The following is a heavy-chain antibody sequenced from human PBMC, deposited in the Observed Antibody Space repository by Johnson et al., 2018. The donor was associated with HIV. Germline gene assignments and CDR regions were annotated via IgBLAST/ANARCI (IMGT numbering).Heavy chain of an antibody. D-gene: IGHD3-10*02. CDR1: GFTFDDYA. CDR2: ISWDGGST. V-gene: IGHV3-43D*03. J-gene: IGHJ3*02. CDR3: TTHYVLGEDALDI. Sequence: VESGGVVVQPGGSLRLSCAASGFTFDDYAMHWVRQAPGKGLEWVSLISWDGGSTYYADSVKGRFTISRDNSKNSLYLQMNSLRAEDTAVYYCTTHYVLGEDALDIWGQGTMVTVSS.